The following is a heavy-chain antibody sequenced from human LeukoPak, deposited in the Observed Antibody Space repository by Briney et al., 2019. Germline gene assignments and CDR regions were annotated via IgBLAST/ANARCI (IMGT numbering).Heavy chain of an antibody. Sequence: ASVKVSCKASGYTFTGYYMHWVRQAPGQGLEWMGRINPNSGGTNCAQKFQGRVTMTRDTSISTAYMELSRVRSDDTAVYYCASLNSGSYHFDYWGQGTLVTVSS. CDR2: INPNSGGT. J-gene: IGHJ4*02. CDR1: GYTFTGYY. V-gene: IGHV1-2*06. D-gene: IGHD3-10*01. CDR3: ASLNSGSYHFDY.